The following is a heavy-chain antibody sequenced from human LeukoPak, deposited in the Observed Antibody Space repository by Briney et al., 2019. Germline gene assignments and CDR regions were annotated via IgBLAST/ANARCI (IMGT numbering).Heavy chain of an antibody. CDR2: IYYSGST. CDR1: GGSISSYY. CDR3: ARGITDYYDSSGYNWFDP. D-gene: IGHD3-22*01. V-gene: IGHV4-59*08. J-gene: IGHJ5*02. Sequence: SETLSLTCTVSGGSISSYYWSWIRQPPGKGLEWIGYIYYSGSTNYNPSLKSRVTISVDTSKNQFSLKLSSVTAADTAVYYCARGITDYYDSSGYNWFDPWGQGTLVTVSS.